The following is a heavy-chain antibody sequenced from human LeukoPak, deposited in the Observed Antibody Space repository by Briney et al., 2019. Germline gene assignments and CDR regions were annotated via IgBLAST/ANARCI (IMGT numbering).Heavy chain of an antibody. CDR3: VAMLRGVGY. V-gene: IGHV3-72*01. CDR2: IRNKVNSHTT. Sequence: GGSLRLSCAASGFTFSDHYMDWVRQAPGKGLEWVGRIRNKVNSHTTDYPASVKGRFTISRDDSTNSVYLQMNSLKTEETAVYYCVAMLRGVGYWGQGTLVTVSS. D-gene: IGHD3-10*01. J-gene: IGHJ4*02. CDR1: GFTFSDHY.